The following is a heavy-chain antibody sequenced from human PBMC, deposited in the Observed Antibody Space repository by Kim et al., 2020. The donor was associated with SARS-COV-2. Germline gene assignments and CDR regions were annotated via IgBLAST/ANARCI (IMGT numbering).Heavy chain of an antibody. D-gene: IGHD2-2*01. CDR1: GGTFSSYA. CDR2: IIPILGIA. V-gene: IGHV1-69*04. J-gene: IGHJ4*02. Sequence: SVKVSCKASGGTFSSYAISWVRQAPGQGLEWMGRIIPILGIANYAQKFQGRVTITADKSTSTAYMELSSLRSEDTAVYYCARDLDTQVYCSSTSCLRFQDENGDYWGQGTLVTVSS. CDR3: ARDLDTQVYCSSTSCLRFQDENGDY.